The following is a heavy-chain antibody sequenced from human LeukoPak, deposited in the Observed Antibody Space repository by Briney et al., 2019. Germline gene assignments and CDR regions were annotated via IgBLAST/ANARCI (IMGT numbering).Heavy chain of an antibody. J-gene: IGHJ4*02. V-gene: IGHV3-23*01. D-gene: IGHD2-21*02. Sequence: GGSLRLSCAASGFTFSSYAMSWVRQAPGKGLEWVSAISGSGGSTYYADSVKGRFTISRDNSKNTLYLQMNSLRAEDTAVYYCAKDHDVVVVTATDYWGEGALVTVSS. CDR2: ISGSGGST. CDR1: GFTFSSYA. CDR3: AKDHDVVVVTATDY.